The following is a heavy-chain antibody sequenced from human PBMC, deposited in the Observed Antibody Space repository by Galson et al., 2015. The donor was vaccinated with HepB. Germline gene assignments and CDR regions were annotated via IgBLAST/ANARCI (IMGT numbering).Heavy chain of an antibody. V-gene: IGHV1-69*10. D-gene: IGHD3-3*01. CDR1: GGTFSSYA. Sequence: SVKVSCKASGGTFSSYAISWVRQAPGQGLEWMGGIIPIFGIANYAQKFQGRVTITADKSTSTAYMELSSLRSEDTAVYYCARCERITIFGVVLYYGMDVWGQGTTVTVSS. J-gene: IGHJ6*02. CDR3: ARCERITIFGVVLYYGMDV. CDR2: IIPIFGIA.